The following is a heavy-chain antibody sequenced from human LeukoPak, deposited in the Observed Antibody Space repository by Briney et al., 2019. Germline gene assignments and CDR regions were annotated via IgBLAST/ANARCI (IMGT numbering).Heavy chain of an antibody. J-gene: IGHJ2*01. CDR1: GSSINVYY. CDR3: ARGIYVDSISWRFDL. Sequence: NPSETLSLTCTVSGSSINVYYWSWIRQSPGKGLDWIAYISYSGSTNYNPSLKSRVTISVDTSKNQFSLRLSSMTAADAAVYYCARGIYVDSISWRFDLWGRGTLVTVSS. D-gene: IGHD4-17*01. V-gene: IGHV4-59*01. CDR2: ISYSGST.